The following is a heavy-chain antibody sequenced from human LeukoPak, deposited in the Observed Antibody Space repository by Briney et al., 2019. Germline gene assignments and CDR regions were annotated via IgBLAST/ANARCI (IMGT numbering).Heavy chain of an antibody. J-gene: IGHJ4*02. D-gene: IGHD2-15*01. CDR3: ARDPPALHCSGGSCYFDY. V-gene: IGHV1-18*01. CDR2: ISAYNGNT. Sequence: ASVKVSCKVSGYTLTELSMHWVRQAPGKGLEWMGWISAYNGNTNYAQKLQGRVTMTTDTSTSTAYMELRSLRSDDTAVYYCARDPPALHCSGGSCYFDYWGQGTLVTVSS. CDR1: GYTLTELS.